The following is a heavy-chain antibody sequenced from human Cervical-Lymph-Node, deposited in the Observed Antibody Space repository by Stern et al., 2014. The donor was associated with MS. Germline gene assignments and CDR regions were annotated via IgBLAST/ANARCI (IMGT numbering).Heavy chain of an antibody. D-gene: IGHD2-15*01. CDR3: ARGIVSNRPAATLHNLFDP. CDR1: GGTFSSSYA. J-gene: IGHJ5*02. CDR2: IIPIIGLP. Sequence: QVQLVQSGADVKKPGSSVKVSCKASGGTFSSSYAVSWVRQAPGQGLEWMGRIIPIIGLPNYAKKFQSRLTITSANSTSTVYRELTSLTPEDTALYYCARGIVSNRPAATLHNLFDPWGQGTLVTVSS. V-gene: IGHV1-69*09.